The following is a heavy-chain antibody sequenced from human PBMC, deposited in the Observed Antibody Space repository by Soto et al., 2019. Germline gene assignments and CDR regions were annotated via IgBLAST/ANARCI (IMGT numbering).Heavy chain of an antibody. V-gene: IGHV4-59*12. CDR3: TAGXSSWFFGYDYYYYGMDV. D-gene: IGHD6-13*01. Sequence: KTSETLSLTCAASGGSISSYYWSWIRQPPGKGLEWIGYIYYSGSTNYNPSLKSRVTISVDTSKNQFSLRLSSVTAEDTAVYYCTAGXSSWFFGYDYYYYGMDVWGQGTTVTVSS. CDR1: GGSISSYY. J-gene: IGHJ6*02. CDR2: IYYSGST.